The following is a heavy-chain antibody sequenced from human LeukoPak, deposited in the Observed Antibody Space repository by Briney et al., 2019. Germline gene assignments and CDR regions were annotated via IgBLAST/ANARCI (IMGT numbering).Heavy chain of an antibody. D-gene: IGHD3-16*01. J-gene: IGHJ3*02. CDR3: ARGDGSHSYAKGFDI. CDR2: IYYSGST. Sequence: SQTLSLTCSVSGESMRTGGYYWTWIRQHPGKGLEWIGYIYYSGSTYYNPSLKDRISMSVDTSNNRFSVKLTAVTAADTAVYFCARGDGSHSYAKGFDIWGQGTLVTVSS. V-gene: IGHV4-31*03. CDR1: GESMRTGGYY.